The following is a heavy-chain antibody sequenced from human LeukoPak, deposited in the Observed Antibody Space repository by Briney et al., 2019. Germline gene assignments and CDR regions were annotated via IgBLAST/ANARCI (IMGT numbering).Heavy chain of an antibody. J-gene: IGHJ4*02. CDR2: INPNSGGT. CDR1: GYTFTGYY. V-gene: IGHV1-2*04. CDR3: AILSQYSSGWPSPFDY. Sequence: ASVKVSCKASGYTFTGYYMRWVRQAPGQGLEWMGWINPNSGGTNYAQKFQGWVTMTRDTSISTAYMELSRLRSDDTAVYYCAILSQYSSGWPSPFDYWGQGTLVTVSS. D-gene: IGHD6-19*01.